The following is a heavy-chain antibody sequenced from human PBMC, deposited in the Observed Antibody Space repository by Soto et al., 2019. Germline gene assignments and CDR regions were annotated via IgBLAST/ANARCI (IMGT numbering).Heavy chain of an antibody. V-gene: IGHV4-59*01. CDR1: GGSNSSYY. J-gene: IGHJ4*02. CDR3: ARVGGGAADY. Sequence: SETLSLSCTVSGGSNSSYYWSWIRQPPGKGLEWIGYIYYSGSTNYNPSLKSRVTISVDTSKNQFSLKLSSVTAADTAVYYCARVGGGAADYWGQGTLVTVSS. D-gene: IGHD2-21*01. CDR2: IYYSGST.